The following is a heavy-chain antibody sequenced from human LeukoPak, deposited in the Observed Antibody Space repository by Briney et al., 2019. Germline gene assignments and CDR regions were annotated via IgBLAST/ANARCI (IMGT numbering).Heavy chain of an antibody. Sequence: GGSLRLSCAASGFTFTLSSYGMHWVRQAPGKGLEWVAAISYEGSLKYYADSVKGRFTISRDTSKNMLYLQMNSLRAEDTAVYYCSRYNTSSWDYWGQGTLVTVSS. D-gene: IGHD6-6*01. CDR1: GFTFTLSSYG. J-gene: IGHJ4*02. CDR2: ISYEGSLK. CDR3: SRYNTSSWDY. V-gene: IGHV3-33*01.